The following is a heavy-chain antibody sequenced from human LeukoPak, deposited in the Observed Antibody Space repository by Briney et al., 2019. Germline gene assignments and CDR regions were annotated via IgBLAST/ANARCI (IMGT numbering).Heavy chain of an antibody. V-gene: IGHV3-48*04. CDR3: ARGGTYTYFDY. J-gene: IGHJ4*02. CDR2: ISSGGRTT. D-gene: IGHD1-7*01. Sequence: GGSLRLSCAASGFTFSSYSMNWIRQAPGKGLEWVSRISSGGRTTYYADSVKGRFSISRDNAKNSLYLQMNRLRAEDTAVYYCARGGTYTYFDYWGQGTLVTVSS. CDR1: GFTFSSYS.